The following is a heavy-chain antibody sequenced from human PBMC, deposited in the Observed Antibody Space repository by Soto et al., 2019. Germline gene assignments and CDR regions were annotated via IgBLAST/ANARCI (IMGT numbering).Heavy chain of an antibody. CDR2: ISAYNDNT. V-gene: IGHV1-18*01. D-gene: IGHD3-22*01. CDR1: GYTFSSYA. CDR3: ARTYYYDTIHSFYWYFDL. Sequence: GASVKVSCKPSGYTFSSYAISWVRQAPGQGLEWMGWISAYNDNTNYAQKLQGRVTMTTDTSTSTAYMELRSLRSDDTAVYYCARTYYYDTIHSFYWYFDLWGRGTLVTVSS. J-gene: IGHJ2*01.